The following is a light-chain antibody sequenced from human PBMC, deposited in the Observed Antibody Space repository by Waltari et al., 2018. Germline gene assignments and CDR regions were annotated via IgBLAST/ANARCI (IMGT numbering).Light chain of an antibody. Sequence: ETVMTQSPVTLSVSPGERATLSCRASQSVSSNLAWYQQKPGQAPRLLIYGASTRATGIPARFSGSGSGTEFTLTISSLQSEDFAVYYCQQYNNWPYTFGQGTKLEIK. CDR2: GAS. CDR3: QQYNNWPYT. V-gene: IGKV3-15*01. CDR1: QSVSSN. J-gene: IGKJ2*01.